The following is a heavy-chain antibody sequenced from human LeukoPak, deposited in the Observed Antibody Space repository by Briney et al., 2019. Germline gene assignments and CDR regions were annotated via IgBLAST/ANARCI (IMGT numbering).Heavy chain of an antibody. D-gene: IGHD6-13*01. V-gene: IGHV6-1*01. CDR2: TYHRSRWYY. CDR1: GDSVSSNSDT. J-gene: IGHJ3*02. CDR3: AYTSSSMPDAFDI. Sequence: SQTLSLTCAISGDSVSSNSDTWDWIRQSPSRGLEWLGRTYHRSRWYYDYAVSVKSRITINPETSKNQFSQQLTSVIPEDTAVYYCAYTSSSMPDAFDIWGQGTMVIVSS.